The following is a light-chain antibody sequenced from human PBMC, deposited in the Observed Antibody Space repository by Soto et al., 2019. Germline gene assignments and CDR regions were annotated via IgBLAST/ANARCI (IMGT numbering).Light chain of an antibody. CDR3: QQYEAYFRT. Sequence: DIQMTQFPSTLSASVGDRVTITCRASQSISTSLAWYQQKPGRAPKLLIYQASTLESGVPSRFSGSVFGTEFTLTISSLQPDDFATYYCQQYEAYFRTFGQGTKVEVK. J-gene: IGKJ1*01. CDR2: QAS. CDR1: QSISTS. V-gene: IGKV1-5*03.